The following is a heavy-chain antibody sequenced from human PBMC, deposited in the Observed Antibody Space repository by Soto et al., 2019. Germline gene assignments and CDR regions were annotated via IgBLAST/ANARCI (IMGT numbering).Heavy chain of an antibody. Sequence: QITLNESGPTVVKPAETLTLTCTFSGFSLTTSGVGVGWIRQSPGKPPEWLALIYWDDDKRYSASLKSRLTITKDSSKIPVVLTMASVGPADTATFYCAHRILRTVFGLVTTTAVYFDFWGQGTPVVVSS. D-gene: IGHD3-3*01. J-gene: IGHJ4*02. CDR2: IYWDDDK. CDR3: AHRILRTVFGLVTTTAVYFDF. CDR1: GFSLTTSGVG. V-gene: IGHV2-5*02.